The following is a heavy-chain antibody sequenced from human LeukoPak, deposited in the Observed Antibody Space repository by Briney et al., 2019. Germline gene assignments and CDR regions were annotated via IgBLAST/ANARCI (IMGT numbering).Heavy chain of an antibody. J-gene: IGHJ4*02. CDR1: GFSFSNYA. CDR3: ENKEGNRFLSPDY. V-gene: IGHV3-23*01. Sequence: PGGSLRLSCAASGFSFSNYAMSWVRQAPGKGLEWVSGISGRGGSTYYPDSVKGRFTISRDNSKNTLYLQMNSLRDEDTAVYYWENKEGNRFLSPDYWGKETLVTV. CDR2: ISGRGGST. D-gene: IGHD1/OR15-1a*01.